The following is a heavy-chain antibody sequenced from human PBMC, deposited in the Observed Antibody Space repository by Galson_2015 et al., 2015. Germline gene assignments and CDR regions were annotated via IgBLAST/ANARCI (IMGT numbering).Heavy chain of an antibody. D-gene: IGHD3-10*01. CDR2: ISYDGSNK. J-gene: IGHJ5*02. V-gene: IGHV3-30*18. Sequence: SLRLSCAASGFTFSSYGMHWVRQAPGKGLEWVAVISYDGSNKYYADSVKGRFTISRDNSKNTLYLQMNSLRAEDTAVYYCAKTRLDLFTMVRGWSFGWFDPWGQGTLVTVSS. CDR3: AKTRLDLFTMVRGWSFGWFDP. CDR1: GFTFSSYG.